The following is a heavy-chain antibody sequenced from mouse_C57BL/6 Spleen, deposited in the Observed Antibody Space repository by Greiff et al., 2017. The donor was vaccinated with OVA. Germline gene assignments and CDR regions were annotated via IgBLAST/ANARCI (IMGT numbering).Heavy chain of an antibody. Sequence: VKLQESGAELARPGASVKMSCKASGYTFTSYTMHWVKQRPGQGLEWIGYINPSSGYTKYNQKFKDKATLTADKSSSTAYMQLSSLTSEDSAVYYCARTPYYYGSSDWYFDVWGTGTTVTVSS. CDR2: INPSSGYT. V-gene: IGHV1-4*01. J-gene: IGHJ1*03. CDR3: ARTPYYYGSSDWYFDV. D-gene: IGHD1-1*01. CDR1: GYTFTSYT.